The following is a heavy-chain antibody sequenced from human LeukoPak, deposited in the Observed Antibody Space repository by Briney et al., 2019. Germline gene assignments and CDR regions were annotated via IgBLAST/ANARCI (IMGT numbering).Heavy chain of an antibody. CDR2: IYDGGST. D-gene: IGHD5-24*01. J-gene: IGHJ4*02. Sequence: SETLSLTCTVSGGSVNSYYLSWIRQPAGKTLEWIGRIYDGGSTNYNPSLKSRVTISRDTSKNEFSLKLSSVTAADTAVYYCARDSRRDGYNLDYWGRGTLVTVSS. CDR3: ARDSRRDGYNLDY. V-gene: IGHV4-4*07. CDR1: GGSVNSYY.